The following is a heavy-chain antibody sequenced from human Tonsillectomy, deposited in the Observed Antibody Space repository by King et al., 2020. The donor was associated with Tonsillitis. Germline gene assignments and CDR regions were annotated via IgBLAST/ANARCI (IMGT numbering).Heavy chain of an antibody. CDR1: GGSISSSSYY. CDR3: AGHRAPPQNRGNYRYFQH. V-gene: IGHV4-39*01. CDR2: IYYSGST. J-gene: IGHJ1*01. D-gene: IGHD1-7*01. Sequence: QLQESGPGLVKPSETLSLTCTVSGGSISSSSYYWGWIRQPPGKGLEWIGSIYYSGSTYYNPSLKSRVTISVDTSKNQFSLKLGSVTAADTAVYYCAGHRAPPQNRGNYRYFQHWGQGTLVTVSS.